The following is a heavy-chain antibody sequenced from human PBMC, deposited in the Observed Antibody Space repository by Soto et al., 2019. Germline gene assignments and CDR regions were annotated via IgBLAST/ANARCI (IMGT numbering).Heavy chain of an antibody. Sequence: QVQLVESGGGVVQPGRSLRLSCAASGFTFSSYAMHWVRQAPGKGLEWVAVISYDGSNKYYADSVKGRFTISRDNSKNTLYLQMNSLRAEDTAVYYCARDLQWGPLYYYYGMDVWGQGTTVTVSS. V-gene: IGHV3-30-3*01. J-gene: IGHJ6*02. CDR3: ARDLQWGPLYYYYGMDV. CDR1: GFTFSSYA. D-gene: IGHD1-26*01. CDR2: ISYDGSNK.